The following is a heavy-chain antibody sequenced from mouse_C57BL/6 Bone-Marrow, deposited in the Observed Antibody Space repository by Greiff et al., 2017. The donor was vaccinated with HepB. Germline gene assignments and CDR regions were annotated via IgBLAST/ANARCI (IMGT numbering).Heavy chain of an antibody. V-gene: IGHV5-16*01. J-gene: IGHJ1*03. CDR2: INYDGSST. Sequence: EVKLVESEGGLVQPGSSMKLSCTASGFTFSDYYMAWVRQVPEKGLEWVANINYDGSSTYYLDSLKSRFIISRDNAKNILYLQMSSLKSEDTATYYCARDGTTVVAPYWYFDVWGTGTTVTVSS. CDR3: ARDGTTVVAPYWYFDV. D-gene: IGHD1-1*01. CDR1: GFTFSDYY.